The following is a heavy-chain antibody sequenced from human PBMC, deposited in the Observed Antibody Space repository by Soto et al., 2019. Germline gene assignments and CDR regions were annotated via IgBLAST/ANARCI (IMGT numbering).Heavy chain of an antibody. CDR1: GGSISSGGYS. Sequence: QLQLQESGSGLVKPSQTLPLTCAVSGGSISSGGYSWSWIRQPAGKGLEWIGYICHSGSTYYNPSLKSRVTISVDRSKNQFSLKLSSVTAADTAVYYCAAGGGLPRYYWGQGTLVTVSS. CDR2: ICHSGST. CDR3: AAGGGLPRYY. V-gene: IGHV4-30-2*01. J-gene: IGHJ4*02. D-gene: IGHD5-12*01.